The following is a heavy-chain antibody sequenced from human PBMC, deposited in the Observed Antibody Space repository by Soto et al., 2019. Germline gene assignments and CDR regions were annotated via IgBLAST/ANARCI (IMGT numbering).Heavy chain of an antibody. D-gene: IGHD4-17*01. V-gene: IGHV4-39*02. J-gene: IGHJ5*02. CDR2: IYYSGST. CDR1: GGSISSSSYY. CDR3: ARDLPDYGDSNNNWFDP. Sequence: SETLSLTCTVSGGSISSSSYYWGWIRQPPGKGLEWIGSIYYSGSTYYNPSLKSRVTISVDTSKNQFSLKLSSVTAADTAVYYCARDLPDYGDSNNNWFDPWGQGTLVTVSS.